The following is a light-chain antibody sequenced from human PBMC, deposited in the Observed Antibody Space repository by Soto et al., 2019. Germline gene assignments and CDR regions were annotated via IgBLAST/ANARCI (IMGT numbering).Light chain of an antibody. Sequence: EIVLSQSPTTLYLSTGERATLSCRASQNLNNWLAWYQQKPGQAPRLVIYDASRRATGIPARFRGSGSGTDFTLTISSLESEDSAVYCCQHRNDWPLTFGGGTKVDIK. CDR1: QNLNNW. J-gene: IGKJ4*01. CDR2: DAS. CDR3: QHRNDWPLT. V-gene: IGKV3-11*01.